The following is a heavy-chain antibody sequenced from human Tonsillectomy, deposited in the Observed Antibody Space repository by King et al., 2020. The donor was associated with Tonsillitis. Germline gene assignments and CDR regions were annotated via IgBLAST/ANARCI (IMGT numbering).Heavy chain of an antibody. Sequence: VQLVESGGGLVQPGGSLRLSCAASGFTVSSYAMSWVRQAPGKGLEWVSAISGSGGSTYYADSAKGRFTISRDNSKNTLYLQMNSLRAEDTAVYYCAKSGTGYSSAFDIWGQGAMVTVSS. V-gene: IGHV3-23*04. CDR2: ISGSGGST. D-gene: IGHD5-12*01. J-gene: IGHJ3*02. CDR3: AKSGTGYSSAFDI. CDR1: GFTVSSYA.